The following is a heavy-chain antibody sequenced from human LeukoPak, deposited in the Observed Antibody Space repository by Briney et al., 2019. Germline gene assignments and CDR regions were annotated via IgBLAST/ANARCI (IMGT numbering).Heavy chain of an antibody. J-gene: IGHJ4*02. D-gene: IGHD3-16*01. CDR3: AKDGGDY. Sequence: PGGSLRLSCAASEFTFNYFGMHWVRQAPGKGLEWVAVISYDGIDKYYSDSVKGRFTISRDNPKNTVYLQMNNLRVEDTVVYYCAKDGGDYWGQGTLVTVSS. CDR2: ISYDGIDK. V-gene: IGHV3-30*18. CDR1: EFTFNYFG.